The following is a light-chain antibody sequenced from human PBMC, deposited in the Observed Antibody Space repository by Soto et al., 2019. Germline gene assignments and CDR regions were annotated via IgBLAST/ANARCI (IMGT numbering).Light chain of an antibody. CDR1: QSVNSNY. Sequence: EIVLTQSPGTLSLSPGERVTLSCRASQSVNSNYLAWYQHKPGQAPRLLIYGASSRATGIPDRFSGSGSGTDFTLTISRLGPDDFAVYYCQQYGTSPWTFGQGTKVEVK. J-gene: IGKJ1*01. CDR2: GAS. V-gene: IGKV3-20*01. CDR3: QQYGTSPWT.